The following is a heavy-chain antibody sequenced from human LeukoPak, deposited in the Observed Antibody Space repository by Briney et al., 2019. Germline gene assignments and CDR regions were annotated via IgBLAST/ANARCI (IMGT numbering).Heavy chain of an antibody. CDR1: GGSISSYY. CDR3: ARALVVTATAFDI. J-gene: IGHJ3*02. Sequence: SETLSLTCTVSGGSISSYYWSWIRQPPGKGLEWIGYIYYGGSTNYNPSLKSRVTISVDTSKNQFSLKLSSVTAADTAVYYCARALVVTATAFDIWGQGTMVTVSS. V-gene: IGHV4-59*01. CDR2: IYYGGST. D-gene: IGHD2-21*02.